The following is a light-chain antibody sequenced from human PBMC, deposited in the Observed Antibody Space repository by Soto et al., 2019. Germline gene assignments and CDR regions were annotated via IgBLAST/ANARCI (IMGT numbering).Light chain of an antibody. J-gene: IGKJ1*01. CDR1: QTISSW. Sequence: DIQMTQSPSTLSGSVGDRVTITCRASQTISSWLAWYQQKPGKAPKLLIYDVSTLQSGVPSRFSGSGSGTEFTLTIGSLQPEDSATYYCQQLKSYPQTFGQGTRVEIK. V-gene: IGKV1-5*01. CDR3: QQLKSYPQT. CDR2: DVS.